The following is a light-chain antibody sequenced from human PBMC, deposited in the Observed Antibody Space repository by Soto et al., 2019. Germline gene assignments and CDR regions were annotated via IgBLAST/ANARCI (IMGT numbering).Light chain of an antibody. CDR1: SSNIGAGYD. CDR2: GNS. CDR3: QSYDSSLSGRGV. V-gene: IGLV1-40*01. J-gene: IGLJ1*01. Sequence: QSVLTQPPSVSGAPGQRVTISCTGSSSNIGAGYDVHWYQQLPGTAPKLLIYGNSNRPSGVPDRFSGSKSGTSASLAITGLQAEDEADYYCQSYDSSLSGRGVFGTGTK.